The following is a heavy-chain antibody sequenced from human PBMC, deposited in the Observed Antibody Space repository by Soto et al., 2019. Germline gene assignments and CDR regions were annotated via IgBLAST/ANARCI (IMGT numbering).Heavy chain of an antibody. CDR2: IIPIFSTP. J-gene: IGHJ4*02. V-gene: IGHV1-69*13. D-gene: IGHD5-18*01. CDR3: ARDLPGGYSYGLDY. Sequence: GASVKVSCKTSGGTFGSYAISWVRQAPGQGLEWMEGIIPIFSTPNYAQKFQGRVTITADESTSTAYMELSSLRSEDTAVYYCARDLPGGYSYGLDYWGQGTLVTVSS. CDR1: GGTFGSYA.